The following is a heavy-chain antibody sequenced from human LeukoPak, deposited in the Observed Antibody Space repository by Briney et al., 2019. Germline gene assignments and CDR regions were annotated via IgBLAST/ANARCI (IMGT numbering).Heavy chain of an antibody. J-gene: IGHJ3*02. Sequence: SQTLSLTCTVSGVSMSSGAFYWIWIRQHPGKGLEWIGNIYYSGSTYYNPSLKSRVTISVDSSKNQFSLKLTSVTAADTAVYYCARAFPFDDYGDPDAFDIWGQGTMVTVSS. CDR3: ARAFPFDDYGDPDAFDI. V-gene: IGHV4-30-4*08. CDR2: IYYSGST. CDR1: GVSMSSGAFY. D-gene: IGHD4-17*01.